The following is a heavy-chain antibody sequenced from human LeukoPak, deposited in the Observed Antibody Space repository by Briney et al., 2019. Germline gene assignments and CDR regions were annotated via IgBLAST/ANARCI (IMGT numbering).Heavy chain of an antibody. CDR3: AGRGGFSSGSDDAFDI. Sequence: PSETLSLTCTVSGGSISSSSYYWGWIRQPPGKGLEWIGSIYYSGSTYYNPSLKSRVTISVDTSKNQFSLKLSSVTAADTAVYYCAGRGGFSSGSDDAFDIWGQGTMVTVSS. V-gene: IGHV4-39*01. D-gene: IGHD6-19*01. CDR2: IYYSGST. J-gene: IGHJ3*02. CDR1: GGSISSSSYY.